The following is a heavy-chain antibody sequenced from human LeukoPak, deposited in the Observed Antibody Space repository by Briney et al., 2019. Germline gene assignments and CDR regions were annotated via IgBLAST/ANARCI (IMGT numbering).Heavy chain of an antibody. V-gene: IGHV1-2*02. D-gene: IGHD2-2*01. CDR1: GYTFTGYY. J-gene: IGHJ5*02. Sequence: ASVKVSCKASGYTFTGYYMHWLRQAPGQGLEWMGWINPNSGGTNYAQKFQGRVTMTRDTSISTAYMELSRLRSDDTAVYYCARGPAAAHWFDPWGQGTLVTVSS. CDR2: INPNSGGT. CDR3: ARGPAAAHWFDP.